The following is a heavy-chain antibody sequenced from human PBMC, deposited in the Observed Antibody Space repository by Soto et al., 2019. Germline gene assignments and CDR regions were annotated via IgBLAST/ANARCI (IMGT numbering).Heavy chain of an antibody. J-gene: IGHJ5*02. CDR2: MNPNSGNT. CDR3: ARTERYYYGSGSYDFDP. D-gene: IGHD3-10*01. V-gene: IGHV1-8*01. Sequence: ASVKVSCKASGYTFTSYDINWVRQATGQGLEWMGWMNPNSGNTGYAQKFQGRVTMTRNTSISTAYMELSSLRSEDTAVYYCARTERYYYGSGSYDFDPWGQGTLVTVSS. CDR1: GYTFTSYD.